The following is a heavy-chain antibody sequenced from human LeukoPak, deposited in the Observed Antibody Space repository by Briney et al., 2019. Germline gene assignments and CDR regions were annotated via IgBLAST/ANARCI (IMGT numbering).Heavy chain of an antibody. Sequence: TSQTLSLTCTVSGGSISSGGYYWSWIRQHPGKGLEWIVYKCYSGSTYYNPSLKSRVTISVDTSKNQFSLKLSSVTAADTAVYYCARQGYYDSSGPDPPFDYWGQGTLVTVSS. D-gene: IGHD3-22*01. CDR3: ARQGYYDSSGPDPPFDY. V-gene: IGHV4-31*03. CDR2: KCYSGST. CDR1: GGSISSGGYY. J-gene: IGHJ4*02.